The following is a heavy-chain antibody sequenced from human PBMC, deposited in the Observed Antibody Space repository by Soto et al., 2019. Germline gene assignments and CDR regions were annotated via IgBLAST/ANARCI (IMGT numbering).Heavy chain of an antibody. CDR3: ARESGGATATLDYYYFYMDV. Sequence: QVQLVQSGAEVRKPGASVTVSCRSSADSFTDYHIHWVRQPPGQGFEWMGWINPNGGVTKYAQKFQGWVSMTRDTSIRTVYMQLSRLRSDDTAVYYCARESGGATATLDYYYFYMDVWGTGTTVTVSS. D-gene: IGHD5-12*01. CDR2: INPNGGVT. V-gene: IGHV1-2*04. CDR1: ADSFTDYH. J-gene: IGHJ6*03.